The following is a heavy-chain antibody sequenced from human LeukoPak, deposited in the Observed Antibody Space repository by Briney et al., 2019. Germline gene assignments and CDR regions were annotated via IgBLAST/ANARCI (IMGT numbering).Heavy chain of an antibody. D-gene: IGHD3-3*01. J-gene: IGHJ4*02. CDR2: ISSSSSYI. Sequence: GGSLRLSCAASGFTFSSYSMNWVRQAPGKGLEWASSISSSSSYIYYADSVKGRFTISRDNAKNSLYLQMNSLRAEDTAVYYCARGPVWSGYYNIDYWGQGTLVTVSS. CDR1: GFTFSSYS. V-gene: IGHV3-21*01. CDR3: ARGPVWSGYYNIDY.